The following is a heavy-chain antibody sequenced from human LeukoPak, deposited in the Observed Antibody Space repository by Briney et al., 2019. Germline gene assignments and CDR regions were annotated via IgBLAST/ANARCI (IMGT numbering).Heavy chain of an antibody. Sequence: GSSVKVSCKASGGTFSSYAISWVRQAPGQGLEWMGGIIPIFGTANYAQKFQGRVTITADKSTSTTYMELSSLRSEDTAVYYCARDQAGEMFDYWGQGTLVTVSS. CDR2: IIPIFGTA. V-gene: IGHV1-69*06. J-gene: IGHJ4*02. D-gene: IGHD1-26*01. CDR3: ARDQAGEMFDY. CDR1: GGTFSSYA.